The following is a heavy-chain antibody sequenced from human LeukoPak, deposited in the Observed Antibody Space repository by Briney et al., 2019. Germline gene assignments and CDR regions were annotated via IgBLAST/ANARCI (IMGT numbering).Heavy chain of an antibody. Sequence: PSETLSLTCTVSGGSISSYYWSWIRQPPGKGLEWIGYIYTSGSTYYNPSLKSRVTISVDTSKNQFSLKLSSVTAADTAVYYCARLLMTTVTYYFDYWGQGTLVTVSS. CDR1: GGSISSYY. V-gene: IGHV4-4*09. D-gene: IGHD4-11*01. CDR3: ARLLMTTVTYYFDY. CDR2: IYTSGST. J-gene: IGHJ4*02.